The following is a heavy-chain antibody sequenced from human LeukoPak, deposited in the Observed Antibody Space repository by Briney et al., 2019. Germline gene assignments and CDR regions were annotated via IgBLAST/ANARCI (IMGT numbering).Heavy chain of an antibody. V-gene: IGHV4-59*01. CDR3: ARVGYSYGPSLYYYYYMDV. D-gene: IGHD5-18*01. Sequence: SETLSLTCTVWGGSISSYYWSWLRQPPGKGVEGIGYIYYSGSTNYNPSLKSRVTISVDTSKNQFSLKLSSVTAADTAVYYCARVGYSYGPSLYYYYYMDVWGKGTTVTISS. J-gene: IGHJ6*03. CDR1: GGSISSYY. CDR2: IYYSGST.